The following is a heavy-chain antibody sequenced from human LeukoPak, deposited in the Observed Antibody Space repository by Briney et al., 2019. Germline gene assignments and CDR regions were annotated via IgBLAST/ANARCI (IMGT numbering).Heavy chain of an antibody. Sequence: GESLKISCKGSGYSFTSYWIGWVRQMPGKGLEWMGIIYPGDSDTRYSPSFQGQVTISADKSISTAYLQWSSLKAPDTAMYYCARHGTGNTAMEANDYWGQGTLVTVSS. V-gene: IGHV5-51*01. CDR1: GYSFTSYW. J-gene: IGHJ4*02. CDR2: IYPGDSDT. CDR3: ARHGTGNTAMEANDY. D-gene: IGHD5-18*01.